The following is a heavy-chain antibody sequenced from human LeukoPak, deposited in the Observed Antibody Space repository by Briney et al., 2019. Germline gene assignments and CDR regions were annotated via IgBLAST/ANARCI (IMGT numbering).Heavy chain of an antibody. J-gene: IGHJ4*02. CDR1: GYTFTDYY. CDR3: ARQATAAAATVFY. Sequence: ASVKVSCKAYGYTFTDYYIHWVRQAPGQGLERMGWINPNSGGTNYGQKFQGRVTMTRDTSISTAYMDLSRLRSDDTAVYYCARQATAAAATVFYWGQGTLVTVSS. V-gene: IGHV1-2*02. CDR2: INPNSGGT. D-gene: IGHD6-13*01.